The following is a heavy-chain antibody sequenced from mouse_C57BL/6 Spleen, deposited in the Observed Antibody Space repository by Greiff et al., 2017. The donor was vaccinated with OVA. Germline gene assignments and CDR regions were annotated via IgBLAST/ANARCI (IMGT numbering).Heavy chain of an antibody. CDR2: IHPNSGST. CDR3: ASPYYYGSSYFGY. V-gene: IGHV1-64*01. Sequence: QVQLQQPGAELVKPGASVKLSCKASGYTFTSYWMHWVKQRPGQGLEWIGMIHPNSGSTNYNEKFKSKATLTVDKSSSTAYMQLSSLTSEDSAVYYCASPYYYGSSYFGYWGQGTTLTVSS. J-gene: IGHJ2*01. D-gene: IGHD1-1*01. CDR1: GYTFTSYW.